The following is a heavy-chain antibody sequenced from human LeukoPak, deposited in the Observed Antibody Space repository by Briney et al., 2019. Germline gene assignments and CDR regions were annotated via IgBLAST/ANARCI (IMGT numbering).Heavy chain of an antibody. CDR2: IRYDGSSK. CDR3: ARDSENYYGSGSSHWFDP. CDR1: GFTFSSYG. J-gene: IGHJ5*02. Sequence: GGSLRLSCAASGFTFSSYGMHWVRQAPGKGLEWVAFIRYDGSSKYYADSVKGRFTISRDNSKNTLYLQMNSLRAEDTAVYYCARDSENYYGSGSSHWFDPWGQGTLVTVSS. D-gene: IGHD3-10*01. V-gene: IGHV3-30*02.